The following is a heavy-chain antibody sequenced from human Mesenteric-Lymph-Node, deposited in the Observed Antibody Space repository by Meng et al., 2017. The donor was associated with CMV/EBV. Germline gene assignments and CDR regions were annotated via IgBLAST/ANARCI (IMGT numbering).Heavy chain of an antibody. Sequence: GGSLRLSCAASGFTITTYAMSWVRQAPGKGLEWVAFIEYDGSNKYYADPVKGRFTISRDNSKNTLYLQINSLRVEDTAVYYCAKTRTGTHYGMDVWGQGTTVTVSS. J-gene: IGHJ6*02. V-gene: IGHV3-30*02. CDR3: AKTRTGTHYGMDV. CDR2: IEYDGSNK. CDR1: GFTITTYA. D-gene: IGHD1-1*01.